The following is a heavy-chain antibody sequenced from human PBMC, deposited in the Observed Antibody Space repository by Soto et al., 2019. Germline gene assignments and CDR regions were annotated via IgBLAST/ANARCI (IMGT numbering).Heavy chain of an antibody. CDR1: GGTIRSGGYS. V-gene: IGHV4-30-2*01. J-gene: IGHJ5*02. Sequence: PSETLSLTCAVSGGTIRSGGYSWSWIRQQPGKGLEWIGYIYHSGSTYYNPSLKSRVTISVDRSKNQFSLKLSSVTAADTAVYFCARIRTGIRFKTSAWFDPWGQGTLVTVSS. CDR3: ARIRTGIRFKTSAWFDP. CDR2: IYHSGST. D-gene: IGHD3-3*01.